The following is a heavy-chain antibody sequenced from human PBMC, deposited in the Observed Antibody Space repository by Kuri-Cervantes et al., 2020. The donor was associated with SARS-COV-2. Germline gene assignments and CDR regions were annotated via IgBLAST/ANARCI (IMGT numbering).Heavy chain of an antibody. D-gene: IGHD1-26*01. J-gene: IGHJ4*02. CDR2: IYPGDSDT. Sequence: GESLKISWKGSGYSFTSYWIGWVRQMPGKGLEWMGIIYPGDSDTRYSPSFQGQVTISADKYISTAYLQWSSLKASDTAMYYCARQASIVGATTGFDYWGQGTLVTVSS. CDR1: GYSFTSYW. V-gene: IGHV5-51*01. CDR3: ARQASIVGATTGFDY.